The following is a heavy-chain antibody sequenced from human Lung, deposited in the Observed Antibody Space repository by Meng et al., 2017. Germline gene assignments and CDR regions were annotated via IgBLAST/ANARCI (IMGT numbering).Heavy chain of an antibody. V-gene: IGHV4-34*01. CDR1: GGSFSTYY. CDR3: ARVFDY. CDR2: IHSSGGT. J-gene: IGHJ4*02. Sequence: QVQLQQWGAGLVKPSETLSLTCAVDGGSFSTYYWGWFRQPPGKGLEWIASIHSSGGTYYSPSFKSRVTISGDTSKNQFSLKVTSVTAADTAVYYCARVFDYWGQGTLVTVSS.